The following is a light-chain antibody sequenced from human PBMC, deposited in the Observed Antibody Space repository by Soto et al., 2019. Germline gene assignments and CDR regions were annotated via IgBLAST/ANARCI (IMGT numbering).Light chain of an antibody. J-gene: IGKJ1*01. CDR1: QSVTSGD. CDR3: QQYGDFPRT. CDR2: GAS. Sequence: EIVLTQSPGTLSLSPGERATHSCRASQSVTSGDLAWYQQKPGQAPRLLMYGASRRVSGVPDRFSGSGSGTDFTLTISRLEPEDFAVYYCQQYGDFPRTFGQGAKVEIE. V-gene: IGKV3-20*01.